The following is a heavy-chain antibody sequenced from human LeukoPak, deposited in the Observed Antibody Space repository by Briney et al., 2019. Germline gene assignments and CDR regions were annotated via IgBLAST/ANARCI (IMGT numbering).Heavy chain of an antibody. V-gene: IGHV3-66*01. CDR1: GFTVSSDF. J-gene: IGHJ4*02. D-gene: IGHD2-2*02. Sequence: GGSLRLSCAASGFTVSSDFMTWVRQAPGKGLEWVSVIYTGGTTYYANSVKGRFTISRDNSKNTLYLQMNSLRAEDTAVYYCARKINVPAAISPLGYWGQGTLVTVSS. CDR2: IYTGGTT. CDR3: ARKINVPAAISPLGY.